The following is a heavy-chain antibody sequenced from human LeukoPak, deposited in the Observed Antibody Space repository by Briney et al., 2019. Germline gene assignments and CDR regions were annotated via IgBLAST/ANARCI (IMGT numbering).Heavy chain of an antibody. CDR2: INPNSGGT. J-gene: IGHJ5*02. CDR1: GYTFTGYY. Sequence: ASVKVSCKASGYTFTGYYMHWVRQAPGQGLEWMGWINPNSGGTNYAQKFQGRVTMTRDTSISTAYMELSRLRSDDTAVYYCARDYGSGGNWFDPWGQGTLVTVSS. D-gene: IGHD3-10*01. CDR3: ARDYGSGGNWFDP. V-gene: IGHV1-2*02.